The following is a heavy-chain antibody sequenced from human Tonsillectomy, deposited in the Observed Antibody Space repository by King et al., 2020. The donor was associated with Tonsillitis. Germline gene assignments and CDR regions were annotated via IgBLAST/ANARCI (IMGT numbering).Heavy chain of an antibody. J-gene: IGHJ4*02. CDR2: IYTSGST. Sequence: VPLQESGPGLVKPSETLSLTCTVSGGSISTYYWSWLRPPAGKGLEWIGRIYTSGSTNYNPSLKSRVTMSVDTSKNQLSLSLSSMTAADTAVYYCARERAVSASRIFDYWGQGTLVTVSS. D-gene: IGHD2-8*01. CDR3: ARERAVSASRIFDY. V-gene: IGHV4-4*07. CDR1: GGSISTYY.